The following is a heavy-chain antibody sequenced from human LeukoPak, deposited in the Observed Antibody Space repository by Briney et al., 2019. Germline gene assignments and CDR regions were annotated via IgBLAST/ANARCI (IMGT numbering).Heavy chain of an antibody. D-gene: IGHD5-12*01. V-gene: IGHV3-23*01. CDR2: ISGSGGST. J-gene: IGHJ4*02. Sequence: GGSLRLSCAASGFTFSSYAMSWVRQAPGKGLEWVSAISGSGGSTYYADSVKGRFTISRDNSKDTLYLQMNSLRAEDTAVYYCAKGNVDIVATTDWGQGTLVTVSS. CDR1: GFTFSSYA. CDR3: AKGNVDIVATTD.